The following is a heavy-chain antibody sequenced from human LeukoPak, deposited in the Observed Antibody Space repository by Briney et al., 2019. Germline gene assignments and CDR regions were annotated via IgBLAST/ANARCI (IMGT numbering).Heavy chain of an antibody. CDR2: IYTSGST. V-gene: IGHV4-61*02. Sequence: SETLSLTCTVSGGSISSGSYYWSWIRQPAVKGLEWIGRIYTSGSTNYNPSLKSRVTISVDTSKNQFSLKLSSVTAADTAVYYCARGGPIDIGLEEYYYYYYYMDVWGKGTTVTVSS. CDR1: GGSISSGSYY. J-gene: IGHJ6*03. CDR3: ARGGPIDIGLEEYYYYYYYMDV. D-gene: IGHD3-16*01.